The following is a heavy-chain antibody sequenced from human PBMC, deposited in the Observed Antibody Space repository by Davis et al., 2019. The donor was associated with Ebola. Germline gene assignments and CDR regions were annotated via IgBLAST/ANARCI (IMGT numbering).Heavy chain of an antibody. V-gene: IGHV1-46*01. CDR1: GYTSTSNY. Sequence: ASVKVSCKALGYTSTSNYMHWVRQTPGQGLEWMALMNPSRDASSYAQKFQGRVTVTSDKPTKTVYMELTGLTSEDTGVYYCGTEPTGTGGFDYWGQGTVVTVSS. CDR2: MNPSRDAS. CDR3: GTEPTGTGGFDY. J-gene: IGHJ4*02. D-gene: IGHD7-27*01.